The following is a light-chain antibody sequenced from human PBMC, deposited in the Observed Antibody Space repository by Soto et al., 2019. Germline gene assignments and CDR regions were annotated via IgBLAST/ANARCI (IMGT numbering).Light chain of an antibody. J-gene: IGKJ1*01. CDR1: QSVSSNY. CDR2: GAS. Sequence: VLTQSPGTLSLSPWERATLSCRASQSVSSNYLAWYQQKPGQAPGLLIYGASSRATGIPDRLSGSGSGTDFTLTISRLEPEDFAVYYCQQYGSPGTFGQGTKVDIK. CDR3: QQYGSPGT. V-gene: IGKV3-20*01.